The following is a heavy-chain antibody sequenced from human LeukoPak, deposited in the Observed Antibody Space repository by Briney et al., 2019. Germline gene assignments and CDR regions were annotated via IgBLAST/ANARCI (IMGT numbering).Heavy chain of an antibody. D-gene: IGHD3/OR15-3a*01. CDR1: GGSISSSSYY. V-gene: IGHV4-39*07. CDR3: ARLFGPDY. J-gene: IGHJ4*02. Sequence: SETLSLTCTVSGGSISSSSYYWGWIRQPPGKGLEWIGSIYYSGSTYYNPSLKSRVTISVDTSKNQFSLKLSSVTAADTAVYYCARLFGPDYWGQGTLVTVSS. CDR2: IYYSGST.